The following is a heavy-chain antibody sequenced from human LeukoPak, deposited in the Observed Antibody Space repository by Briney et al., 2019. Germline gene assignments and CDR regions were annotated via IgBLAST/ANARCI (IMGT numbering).Heavy chain of an antibody. D-gene: IGHD3-10*01. CDR1: GYTFTSHD. J-gene: IGHJ4*02. Sequence: ASVKVSCKASGYTFTSHDFNWVRQATGQGLEWMGWINPNSGGTNYAQKFQGRVIMTRDTSISTAYMELSRLRSDDTAVYYCTIWFGELSLTFDYWGQGTLVTVSS. CDR2: INPNSGGT. CDR3: TIWFGELSLTFDY. V-gene: IGHV1-2*02.